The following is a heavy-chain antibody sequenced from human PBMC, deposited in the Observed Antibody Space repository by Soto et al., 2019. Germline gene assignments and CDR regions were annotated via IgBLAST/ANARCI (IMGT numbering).Heavy chain of an antibody. Sequence: SETLSLTCTVSGGSISNYYWSWIRQPPGKRLEWIAHIYSSGSTHYSPSLQSRVTISLGPSENQLSLSLTSVTAADTAVYYCARNPPGPVDFDVWGPGTQVT. J-gene: IGHJ4*02. CDR3: ARNPPGPVDFDV. V-gene: IGHV4-59*01. CDR1: GGSISNYY. CDR2: IYSSGST.